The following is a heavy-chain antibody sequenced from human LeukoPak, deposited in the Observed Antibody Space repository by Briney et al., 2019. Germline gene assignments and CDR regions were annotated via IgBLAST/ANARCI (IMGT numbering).Heavy chain of an antibody. CDR3: SRASVPPARNIYMDL. CDR2: ISSNGGST. CDR1: GFTFSSYA. D-gene: IGHD2/OR15-2a*01. J-gene: IGHJ6*03. Sequence: GGSLRLSCAASGFTFSSYAMHWVRQAPGKGLEYVSAISSNGGSTYYANSVKGRFTISRDNSKNTLYLQMGSLRAEDMAVYYFSRASVPPARNIYMDLWGKGTTVTVSS. V-gene: IGHV3-64*01.